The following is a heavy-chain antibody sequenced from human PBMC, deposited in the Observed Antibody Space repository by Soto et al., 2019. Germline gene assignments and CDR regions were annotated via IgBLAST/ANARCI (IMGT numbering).Heavy chain of an antibody. CDR3: ARMTYDILTEPGWFDP. Sequence: QVTLKESGPVLVKPTETLTLTCTVSGFSLINARMGVSWIRQPPGTALEWLAHIFSNDEKSYSTSLKSRLTSSKDTSKSQVVLTMTNMDPVDTATYYCARMTYDILTEPGWFDPWGQGTLVTVSS. CDR2: IFSNDEK. V-gene: IGHV2-26*01. CDR1: GFSLINARMG. J-gene: IGHJ5*02. D-gene: IGHD3-9*01.